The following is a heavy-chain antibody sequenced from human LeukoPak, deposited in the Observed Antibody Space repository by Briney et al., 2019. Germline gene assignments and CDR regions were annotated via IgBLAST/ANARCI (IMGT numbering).Heavy chain of an antibody. V-gene: IGHV3-30*18. CDR2: ISYDGSNK. D-gene: IGHD1-26*01. CDR3: AKEGSNGDFGY. CDR1: GFTVSSYD. Sequence: GGSLRLSSAAEGFTVSSYDMHWVRQAPGKGLEWVTVISYDGSNKYYGDSVKGRFTISRDNSKNTLYLKMNSLRAEDTAVYYCAKEGSNGDFGYWGQGTLVTVSS. J-gene: IGHJ4*02.